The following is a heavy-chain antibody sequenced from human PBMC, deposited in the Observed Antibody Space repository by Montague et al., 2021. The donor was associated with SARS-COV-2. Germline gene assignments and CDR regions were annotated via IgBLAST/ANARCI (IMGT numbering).Heavy chain of an antibody. CDR1: GFSLSTSGMC. Sequence: PALVKPTQTLTLTCTFSGFSLSTSGMCVSWIRQPPGKALEWLARIDWDDDKYYSTSLKTRLTISKDTSKNQVVLTMTNMDPVDTATYYCARIRYDILTGYQTLVEYWGKGTLVNVSS. J-gene: IGHJ4*02. D-gene: IGHD3-9*01. CDR2: IDWDDDK. V-gene: IGHV2-70*11. CDR3: ARIRYDILTGYQTLVEY.